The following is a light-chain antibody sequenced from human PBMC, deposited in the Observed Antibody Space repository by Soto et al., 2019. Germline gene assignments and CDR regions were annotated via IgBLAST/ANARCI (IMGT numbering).Light chain of an antibody. CDR1: ESVSSW. Sequence: DIQMTQSPSTLSASVGDRVTITCRASESVSSWLAWYQQNPGKAPKLLIYKASSLESGVPSRFSGSGSGTEFTLTISSLQPDDFATYYCQQYSSYPWTFGQGTKVEIK. J-gene: IGKJ1*01. CDR2: KAS. V-gene: IGKV1-5*03. CDR3: QQYSSYPWT.